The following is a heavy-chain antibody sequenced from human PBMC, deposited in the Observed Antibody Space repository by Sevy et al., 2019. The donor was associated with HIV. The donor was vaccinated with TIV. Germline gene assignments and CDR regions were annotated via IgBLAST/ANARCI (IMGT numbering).Heavy chain of an antibody. CDR3: TKRYASGLYLDY. V-gene: IGHV3-7*01. CDR1: GLTFTNFW. J-gene: IGHJ4*02. CDR2: IKPDGSEV. Sequence: GGSLRLSCGASGLTFTNFWMSWVRQAPGKGLEWVANIKPDGSEVYYVDSVKGRFSVSRDNAKNSVYLQMNSLRAEDTAVYYCTKRYASGLYLDYWGQGTLVTVSS. D-gene: IGHD6-19*01.